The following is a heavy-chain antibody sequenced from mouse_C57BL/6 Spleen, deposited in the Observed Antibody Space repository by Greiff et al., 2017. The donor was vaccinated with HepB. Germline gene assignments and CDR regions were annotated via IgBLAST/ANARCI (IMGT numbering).Heavy chain of an antibody. V-gene: IGHV5-6*01. CDR3: ARHRGTTVVGWYFDV. J-gene: IGHJ1*03. CDR1: GFTFSSYG. CDR2: ISSGGSYT. Sequence: EVKLMESGGDLVKPGGSLKLSCAASGFTFSSYGMSWVRQTPDKRLEWVATISSGGSYTYYPDSVKGRFTISRDNAKNTLYLQMSSLKSEDTAMYYCARHRGTTVVGWYFDVWGTGTTVTVSS. D-gene: IGHD1-1*01.